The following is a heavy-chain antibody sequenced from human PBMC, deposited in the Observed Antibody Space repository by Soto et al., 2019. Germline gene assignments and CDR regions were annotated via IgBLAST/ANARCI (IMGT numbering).Heavy chain of an antibody. V-gene: IGHV3-30-3*01. CDR3: ASDNWNYAGYFQH. J-gene: IGHJ1*01. CDR2: ISYDGSNK. D-gene: IGHD1-7*01. CDR1: GFTFSSYA. Sequence: GGSLRLSCAASGFTFSSYAIHWVRQAPGKGLEWVAVISYDGSNKYYADSVKGRFTISRDNSKNTLYLQMNSLRAEDTAVYYCASDNWNYAGYFQHWGQGTLVTVSS.